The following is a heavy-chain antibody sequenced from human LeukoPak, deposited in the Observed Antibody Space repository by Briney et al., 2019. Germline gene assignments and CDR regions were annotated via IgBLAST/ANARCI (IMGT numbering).Heavy chain of an antibody. CDR2: ISISGDTR. Sequence: GGSLRLSCVASGFAFRSYEVNWVRQAPGKGLEWVSFISISGDTRYYADSVKGRFTISRDNAKNSLYLQMNSLRAEDTAIYYCARGLWLGQLSLFDYWGQGTLVTVSS. CDR1: GFAFRSYE. J-gene: IGHJ4*02. D-gene: IGHD3-10*01. CDR3: ARGLWLGQLSLFDY. V-gene: IGHV3-48*03.